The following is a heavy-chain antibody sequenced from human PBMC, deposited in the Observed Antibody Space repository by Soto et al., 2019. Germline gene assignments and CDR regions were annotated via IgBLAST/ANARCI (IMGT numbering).Heavy chain of an antibody. CDR2: IYYSGST. J-gene: IGHJ5*01. D-gene: IGHD3-3*01. V-gene: IGHV4-61*03. Sequence: PSVTLSLTCTVSGGSVSSGSHYWSWIRQPPGKGLEWIGNIYYSGSTKYNPSLKSRVTISVDRSRNHFSLNLRSVTTADTALYSCARDASYDFWSGYVGFD. CDR3: ARDASYDFWSGYVGFD. CDR1: GGSVSSGSHY.